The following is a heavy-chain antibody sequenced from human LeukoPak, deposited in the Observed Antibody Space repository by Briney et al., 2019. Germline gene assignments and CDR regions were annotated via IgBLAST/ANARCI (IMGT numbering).Heavy chain of an antibody. D-gene: IGHD1-7*01. CDR2: ISGSGGST. J-gene: IGHJ4*02. CDR3: AKDREGTIADYFDY. Sequence: QPGGSLRLSCAASGFTFSSYAMSWVRQAPGKGLEWVSSISGSGGSTYYVDSVKGRFTISRDNSKNTLYLQMNSLRGEDTAVYYCAKDREGTIADYFDYWGQGTLVTVSS. CDR1: GFTFSSYA. V-gene: IGHV3-23*01.